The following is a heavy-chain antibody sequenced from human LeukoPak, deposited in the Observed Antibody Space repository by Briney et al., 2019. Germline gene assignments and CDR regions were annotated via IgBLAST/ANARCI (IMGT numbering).Heavy chain of an antibody. D-gene: IGHD6-19*01. CDR2: INAGNGNT. J-gene: IGHJ4*02. V-gene: IGHV1-3*01. Sequence: ASVKVSCKASGYTFTSYAMHWVRQAPGQRLEWMGWINAGNGNTKYSQKFQGRVTITRDTSASTAYMELSSPRSEDTAVYYCARGWHGGWYLTRDYWGQGTLVTVSS. CDR1: GYTFTSYA. CDR3: ARGWHGGWYLTRDY.